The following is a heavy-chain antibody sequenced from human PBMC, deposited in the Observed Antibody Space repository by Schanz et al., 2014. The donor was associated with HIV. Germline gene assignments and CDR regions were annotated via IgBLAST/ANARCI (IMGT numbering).Heavy chain of an antibody. V-gene: IGHV3-23*01. CDR1: GFTFSDYA. J-gene: IGHJ4*02. CDR2: IVSSGGDT. Sequence: EVQLLESGGGLVQPGGSPRLSCTTSGFTFSDYAMSWVRQAPGKGLEWVSAIVSSGGDTYYADFVEGRFTISRDNSKNTLYLQMNSLRVEDTAVYYCANEEVPNDYWGQGTLVTVSS. CDR3: ANEEVPNDY.